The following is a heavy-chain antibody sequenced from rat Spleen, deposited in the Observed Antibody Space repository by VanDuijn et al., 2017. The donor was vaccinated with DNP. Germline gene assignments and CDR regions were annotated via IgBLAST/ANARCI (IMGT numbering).Heavy chain of an antibody. CDR2: IDYDGLPT. CDR3: TRGVYYGSSWAFDY. V-gene: IGHV5-19*01. Sequence: EVHLVESGGGLVQPEGSLKLSCAASGFTFSNSGFHWIRQAPGKGLEWVAYIDYDGLPTYYGDSVKGRFTLSRDNAQSTLYLQINSVRSEDTATYYCTRGVYYGSSWAFDYWGHGVMVTVSS. D-gene: IGHD1-6*01. CDR1: GFTFSNSG. J-gene: IGHJ2*01.